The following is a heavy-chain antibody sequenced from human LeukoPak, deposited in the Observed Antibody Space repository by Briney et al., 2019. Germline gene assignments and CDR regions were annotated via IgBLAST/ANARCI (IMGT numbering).Heavy chain of an antibody. CDR3: ARETVGATLDY. CDR2: IYYSGST. V-gene: IGHV4-59*12. CDR1: GGSISSYY. J-gene: IGHJ4*02. Sequence: PSETLSLTCTVSGGSISSYYWSWIRQPPGKGLEWIGYIYYSGSTNYNPSLKSRVTISVDTSKNQFSLKLSSVTAADTAVYYCARETVGATLDYWGQGTLVTVSS. D-gene: IGHD1-26*01.